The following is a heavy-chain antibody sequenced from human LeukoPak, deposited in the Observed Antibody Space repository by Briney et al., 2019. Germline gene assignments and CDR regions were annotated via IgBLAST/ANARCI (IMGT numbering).Heavy chain of an antibody. V-gene: IGHV3-23*01. Sequence: PGGSLRLSCAASGFTFSNYGMSWVRRAPEKGLEWVSTISGSGYSTYYADSVKGRFTISRDNSKNTLYLQMNCLRAEDTAVYYCAKHIMTGTWSFDSWGQGTLVTVSS. CDR3: AKHIMTGTWSFDS. D-gene: IGHD3-9*01. J-gene: IGHJ4*02. CDR1: GFTFSNYG. CDR2: ISGSGYST.